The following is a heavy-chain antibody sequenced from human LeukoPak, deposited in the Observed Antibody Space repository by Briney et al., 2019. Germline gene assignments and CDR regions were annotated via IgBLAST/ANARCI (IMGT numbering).Heavy chain of an antibody. D-gene: IGHD3-22*01. Sequence: SETLSLTCAVYGGSFSGYYWSWIRQPPGKGLEWIGEINHSGSTNYNPSLQSRVTISVDTSKNQFSLKLSSVTAADTAVYYCARGPRGDYYDSSAYYYWGQGTLVTASS. CDR2: INHSGST. CDR1: GGSFSGYY. V-gene: IGHV4-34*01. J-gene: IGHJ4*02. CDR3: ARGPRGDYYDSSAYYY.